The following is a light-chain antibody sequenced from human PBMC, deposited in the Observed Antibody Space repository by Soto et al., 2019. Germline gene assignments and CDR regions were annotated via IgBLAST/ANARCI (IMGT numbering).Light chain of an antibody. CDR3: MQALQTPGVN. CDR2: LGS. V-gene: IGKV2-28*01. J-gene: IGKJ4*01. CDR1: QSLLHRNGYTY. Sequence: DIVMTQSPLSLPVTPGEPASISCRSSQSLLHRNGYTYLDWYLQKPGQSPQLLIYLGSNRAYGVPDRFSGSGSGTDVTLKISRVEGEDVGVYCCMQALQTPGVNFGGGTKVEIK.